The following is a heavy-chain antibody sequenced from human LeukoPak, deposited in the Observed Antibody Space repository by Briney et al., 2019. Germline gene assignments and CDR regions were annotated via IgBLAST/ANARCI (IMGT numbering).Heavy chain of an antibody. D-gene: IGHD4-23*01. CDR3: ALEGGTTVASDAFDI. CDR2: IYYSGST. V-gene: IGHV4-39*07. Sequence: SETLSLTCTVSGGSISSSSYYWGWIRQPPGKGLEWIGSIYYSGSTYYNPSLKSRVTISVDTSKNQFSLKLSSVTAADTAVYYCALEGGTTVASDAFDIWGQGTMVTVSS. J-gene: IGHJ3*02. CDR1: GGSISSSSYY.